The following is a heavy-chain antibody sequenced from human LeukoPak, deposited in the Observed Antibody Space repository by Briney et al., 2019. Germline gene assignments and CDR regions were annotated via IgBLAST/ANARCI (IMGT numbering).Heavy chain of an antibody. J-gene: IGHJ4*02. CDR1: GFTFSSYS. Sequence: GGSLRLSCAASGFTFSSYSMNWVRQAPGKGLEWVGRIKSKTDGGTTDYAAPVKGRFTISRDDSKNTLYLQMNSLKTEDTAVYYCTTETYYYDSSGYNYFDYWGQGTLVTVSS. CDR2: IKSKTDGGTT. D-gene: IGHD3-22*01. CDR3: TTETYYYDSSGYNYFDY. V-gene: IGHV3-15*01.